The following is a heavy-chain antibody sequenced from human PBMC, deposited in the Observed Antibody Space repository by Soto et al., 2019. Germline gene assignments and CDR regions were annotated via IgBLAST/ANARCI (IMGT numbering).Heavy chain of an antibody. J-gene: IGHJ4*02. CDR1: GFTFSGSA. CDR2: IRSKANSYAT. CDR3: TYYDFWSGYYQHDY. V-gene: IGHV3-73*01. Sequence: EVQLVESGGGLVQPGGSLKLSRAASGFTFSGSAMHWVRQASGKGLEWVGRIRSKANSYATAYAASVKGRFTISRDDSKNTAYLQMNSLKTEDTAVYYCTYYDFWSGYYQHDYWGQGTLVTVSS. D-gene: IGHD3-3*01.